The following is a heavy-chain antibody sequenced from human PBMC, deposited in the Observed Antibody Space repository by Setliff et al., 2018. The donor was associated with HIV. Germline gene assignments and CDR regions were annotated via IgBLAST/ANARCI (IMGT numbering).Heavy chain of an antibody. D-gene: IGHD5-18*01. Sequence: SVKVSCKASGGTFSSYAISWVRQAPGQGLEWMGGIIPIFGTANYAQKFQGRVTITADESTSTAYMELSSLRSEDTAVYYCARGGDATMAFSFDFWGQGSLVTVSS. V-gene: IGHV1-69*13. CDR2: IIPIFGTA. CDR3: ARGGDATMAFSFDF. J-gene: IGHJ5*01. CDR1: GGTFSSYA.